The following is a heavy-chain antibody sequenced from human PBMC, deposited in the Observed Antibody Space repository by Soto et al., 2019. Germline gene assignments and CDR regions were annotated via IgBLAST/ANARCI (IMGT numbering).Heavy chain of an antibody. D-gene: IGHD6-19*01. CDR3: ARVSGAVAGIAIPDWYFDL. CDR1: GYNFINYG. J-gene: IGHJ2*01. CDR2: INAYNGNT. V-gene: IGHV1-18*01. Sequence: QVQLVQSGPEVKKPGASVKVSCKASGYNFINYGINWVRQAPGQGLEWMGWINAYNGNTNYAQKLQGRVNMTTDTSTSTAYMELRSLRSDDTAVYYCARVSGAVAGIAIPDWYFDLWGRGTLVTVSS.